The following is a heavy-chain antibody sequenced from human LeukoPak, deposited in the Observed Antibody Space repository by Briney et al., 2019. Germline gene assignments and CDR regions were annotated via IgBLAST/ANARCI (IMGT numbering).Heavy chain of an antibody. J-gene: IGHJ6*02. V-gene: IGHV4-59*01. Sequence: SETLSLTCTVSGGSISSYYWSWIRQPPGKGLEWIGYIYYSGSTNYNPSLKSRVTISVDTSKNQFSLKPSSVTAADTAVYYCARGEDFWSGYYVPYYYYYGMDVWGQGTTVTVSS. CDR1: GGSISSYY. D-gene: IGHD3-3*01. CDR2: IYYSGST. CDR3: ARGEDFWSGYYVPYYYYYGMDV.